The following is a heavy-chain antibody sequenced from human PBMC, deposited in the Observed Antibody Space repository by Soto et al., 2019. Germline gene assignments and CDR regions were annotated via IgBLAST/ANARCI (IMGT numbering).Heavy chain of an antibody. Sequence: PSETLSLTCTVSGGSISSGDYYWSWIRQPPGKGLEWIGYIYYSGSTYYNPSLKSRVTISVDTSKNQFSLKLSSVTAADTAVYYCARDRFTCTNGVCYSNWFDPWGQGTLVTVSS. D-gene: IGHD2-8*01. CDR2: IYYSGST. CDR3: ARDRFTCTNGVCYSNWFDP. J-gene: IGHJ5*02. CDR1: GGSISSGDYY. V-gene: IGHV4-30-4*01.